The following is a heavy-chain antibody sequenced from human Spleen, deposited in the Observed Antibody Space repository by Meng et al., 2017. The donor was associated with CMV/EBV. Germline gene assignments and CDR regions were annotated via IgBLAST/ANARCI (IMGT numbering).Heavy chain of an antibody. D-gene: IGHD3/OR15-3a*01. V-gene: IGHV4-30-4*08. Sequence: SERVCLTCTVYGGSVTSGDFYWTWIRQPPGKGLELIGYMYYTGSTTYSPSLKSRIVISADKSKNQFSLKLSSVTAADTAVYYCARVWSGFGPVWIDYWGQGALVTVSS. CDR1: GGSVTSGDFY. CDR3: ARVWSGFGPVWIDY. CDR2: MYYTGST. J-gene: IGHJ4*02.